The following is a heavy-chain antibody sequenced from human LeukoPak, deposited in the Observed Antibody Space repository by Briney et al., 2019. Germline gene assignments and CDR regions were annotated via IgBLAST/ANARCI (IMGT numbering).Heavy chain of an antibody. CDR3: AGDTPPGGEYYFEY. CDR1: GLTFSAYA. J-gene: IGHJ4*02. Sequence: GGSLRLSCAASGLTFSAYAMHWVRQAPGKGLEYVSSISSNGVNTYYANSVKGRFTISRDNSKNTLYLEVNSLRADDTAVYYCAGDTPPGGEYYFEYWGQGALVTVSS. V-gene: IGHV3-64*01. CDR2: ISSNGVNT. D-gene: IGHD3-16*01.